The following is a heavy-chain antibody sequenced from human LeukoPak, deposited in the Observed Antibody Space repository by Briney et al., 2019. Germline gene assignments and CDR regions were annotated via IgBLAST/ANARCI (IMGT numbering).Heavy chain of an antibody. J-gene: IGHJ6*03. CDR3: ARAPNGDYRPYYYYMDV. V-gene: IGHV1-69*06. D-gene: IGHD4-17*01. CDR2: IIPIFGTA. CDR1: GGTFSSYA. Sequence: ASVKVSCKASGGTFSSYAISWVRQAPGQGLEWMGGIIPIFGTANYAQKLQGRVTITADKSTSTAYMELSSLRSEDTAVYYCARAPNGDYRPYYYYMDVWSKGTTVTVSS.